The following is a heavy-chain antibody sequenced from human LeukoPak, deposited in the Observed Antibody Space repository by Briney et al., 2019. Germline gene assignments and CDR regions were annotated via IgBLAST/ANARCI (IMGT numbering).Heavy chain of an antibody. D-gene: IGHD2-2*02. J-gene: IGHJ4*02. CDR1: GYTFTSYY. CDR2: INPSGGST. CDR3: ARVAEGCSSTSCYTDY. Sequence: ASVKVSCKASGYTFTSYYMHWVRQAPGQGLEWMGIINPSGGSTSYAQKFQGRVTMTRDTSTSTVYMELSSLRSEDTAVYYCARVAEGCSSTSCYTDYWGQGTLVTVSS. V-gene: IGHV1-46*01.